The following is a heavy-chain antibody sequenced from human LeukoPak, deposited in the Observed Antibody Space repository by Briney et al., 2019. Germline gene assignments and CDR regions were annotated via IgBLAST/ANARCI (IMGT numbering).Heavy chain of an antibody. CDR1: GGSITSHY. J-gene: IGHJ3*02. CDR3: ARRSPLVDAFDI. V-gene: IGHV4-59*08. CDR2: IYYSANT. D-gene: IGHD2-8*02. Sequence: PSETLSLTCTVSGGSITSHYWNWIRQSPEKGLEWIGYIYYSANTNYNPSLKSRVTISVDTSKNQFSLKLSSVTAADTAVYYCARRSPLVDAFDIWGQGTMVTVSS.